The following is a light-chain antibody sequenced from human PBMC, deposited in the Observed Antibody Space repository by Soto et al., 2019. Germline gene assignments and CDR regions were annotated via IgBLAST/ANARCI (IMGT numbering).Light chain of an antibody. V-gene: IGLV1-47*02. J-gene: IGLJ3*02. Sequence: QSLLTLPPSASGTRGQRFTISCSGSISNIANNYVYWYQQLPGTAPKLLIYRNDQLPSGVPDRFSASKYGASASLAISGLQSEDEADYYCAACDDRLSSSVFGGGTKVTVL. CDR1: ISNIANNY. CDR2: RND. CDR3: AACDDRLSSSV.